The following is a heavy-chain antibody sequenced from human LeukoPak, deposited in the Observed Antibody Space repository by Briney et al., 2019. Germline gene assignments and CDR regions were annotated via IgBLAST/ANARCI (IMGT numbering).Heavy chain of an antibody. CDR3: ARDYCSSTSCYFDY. J-gene: IGHJ4*02. D-gene: IGHD2-2*01. CDR1: DYIFSNYG. V-gene: IGHV1-18*01. Sequence: ASVKVSCKASDYIFSNYGISWVRQAPGQGLEWMGWISGYNGNTNYAQKLQGRVTMTTDTSTSTAYMELRTLRSDDTAVYYCARDYCSSTSCYFDYWGQGTLVTVSS. CDR2: ISGYNGNT.